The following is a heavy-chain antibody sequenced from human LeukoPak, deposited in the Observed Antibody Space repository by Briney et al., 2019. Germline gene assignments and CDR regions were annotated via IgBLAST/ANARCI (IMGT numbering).Heavy chain of an antibody. CDR3: ATYRGERAYHGP. CDR1: GFTFNNYG. D-gene: IGHD3-16*01. CDR2: IWADGGNR. Sequence: GRSLRLSCAASGFTFNNYGMRWVRQAPGKGLEWVTVIWADGGNRYYADSVKGRFTISRDNSKSTVDLQMSSLRAEDTAVYYCATYRGERAYHGPWGQGTRVTVSP. V-gene: IGHV3-33*01. J-gene: IGHJ5*02.